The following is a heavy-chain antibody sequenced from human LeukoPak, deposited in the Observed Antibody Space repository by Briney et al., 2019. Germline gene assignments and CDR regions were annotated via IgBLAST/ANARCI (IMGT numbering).Heavy chain of an antibody. CDR3: ARDERKGAYDFWSGYQQPFDY. D-gene: IGHD3-3*01. CDR2: ISSSSSYI. J-gene: IGHJ4*02. V-gene: IGHV3-21*01. Sequence: PGGSLRLSCAASGFTFSSYSMNWVRQAPGKGLEWVSSISSSSSYIYYADSVKGRFTISRDNAKNSLYLQMNSPRAEDTAVYYCARDERKGAYDFWSGYQQPFDYWGQGTLVTVSS. CDR1: GFTFSSYS.